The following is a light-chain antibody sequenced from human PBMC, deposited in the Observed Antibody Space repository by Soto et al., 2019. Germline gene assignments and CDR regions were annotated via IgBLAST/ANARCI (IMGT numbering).Light chain of an antibody. Sequence: QSALTQPASVSGSPGQSITFSCTGTSSDVGGYNYVSWYQQHPGKAPKLMIYEVSNRPSGVSNRFSGSKSGNTASLTISGLQAEDEADYYCSSYTSSSTLVFXTGIKVTV. J-gene: IGLJ1*01. CDR2: EVS. V-gene: IGLV2-14*01. CDR1: SSDVGGYNY. CDR3: SSYTSSSTLV.